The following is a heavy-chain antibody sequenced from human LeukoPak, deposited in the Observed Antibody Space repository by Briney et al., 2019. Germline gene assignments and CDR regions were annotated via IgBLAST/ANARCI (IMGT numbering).Heavy chain of an antibody. V-gene: IGHV3-74*01. Sequence: PPGGSLRLSCAASGFTFSSYWMHWVRQAPGKGLVWVSRIKSDGSNYYADSVKGRFTISRDNAKNTLYLEMNSLRAEDTAMYYCARGAYGYYYMDVWGKGTTVTVSS. CDR3: ARGAYGYYYMDV. J-gene: IGHJ6*03. D-gene: IGHD4-17*01. CDR1: GFTFSSYW. CDR2: IKSDGSN.